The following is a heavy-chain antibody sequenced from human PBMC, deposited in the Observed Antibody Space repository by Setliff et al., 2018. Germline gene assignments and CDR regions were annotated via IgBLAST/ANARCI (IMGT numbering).Heavy chain of an antibody. CDR1: GDSFSDYY. D-gene: IGHD3-10*01. CDR2: INHRGST. V-gene: IGHV4-34*01. CDR3: ARHLLVQGTYHFDY. J-gene: IGHJ4*02. Sequence: PSETLSLTCAVYGDSFSDYYWSWIRQPPGKGLEWIEEINHRGSTYYNPSLKGRVTLSVDTTKNQFSLKLTSMTAADTAVYFCARHLLVQGTYHFDYWGQGSPVTVSS.